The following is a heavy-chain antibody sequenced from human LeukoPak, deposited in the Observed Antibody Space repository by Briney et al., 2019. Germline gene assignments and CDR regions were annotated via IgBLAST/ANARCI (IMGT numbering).Heavy chain of an antibody. CDR3: ARVDTVVVPAGITWFDP. J-gene: IGHJ5*02. CDR1: GYTFTGYY. V-gene: IGHV1-2*02. Sequence: ASLKVSCKASGYTFTGYYMHWVRQAPGQGLEWMGWINPNSGGTNYAQRFQGRVTMCRDTSIGTAYMELSRLRSDDTAVYYCARVDTVVVPAGITWFDPWGQGTLVTVSS. CDR2: INPNSGGT. D-gene: IGHD2-2*02.